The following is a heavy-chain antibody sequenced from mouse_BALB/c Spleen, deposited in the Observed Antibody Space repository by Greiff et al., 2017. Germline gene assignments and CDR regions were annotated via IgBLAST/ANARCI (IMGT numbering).Heavy chain of an antibody. CDR1: GYTFTSYW. CDR3: ARWGDFDY. V-gene: IGHV1-69*02. Sequence: QVQLKQPGAELVKPGASVKLSCKASGYTFTSYWMHWVKQRPGQGLEWIGEIDPSDSSTNYNQKFKGKATLTVDKSSSTAYMQLSSLTSEDSAVYYCARWGDFDYWGQGTTLTVAS. CDR2: IDPSDSST. J-gene: IGHJ2*01.